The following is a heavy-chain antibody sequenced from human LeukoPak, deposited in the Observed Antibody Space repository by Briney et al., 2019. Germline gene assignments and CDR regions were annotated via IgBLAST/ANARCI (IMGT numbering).Heavy chain of an antibody. J-gene: IGHJ4*02. CDR3: ARDDYDEIDY. D-gene: IGHD3-22*01. CDR1: GGSISSSSYY. V-gene: IGHV4-39*07. Sequence: ETLSPTCTVSGGSISSSSYYWGWIRQPPGKGLEWIGSIYYSGSTYYNPSLKSRVTISVDTSKNQFSLKLSSVTAADTAVYYCARDDYDEIDYWGQGTLVTVSS. CDR2: IYYSGST.